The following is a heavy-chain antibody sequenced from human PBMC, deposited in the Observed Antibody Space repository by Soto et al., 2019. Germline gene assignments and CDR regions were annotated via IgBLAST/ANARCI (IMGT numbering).Heavy chain of an antibody. Sequence: PSETLSLTCAVSGCSISSGGYSWSWIRQPPGKGLEWIGYMYHSGSTYYNPSLKSRVTISIDRSKNQFSLKLSSVTAADTAVYYCARVPDYWGQGILVAV. J-gene: IGHJ4*02. V-gene: IGHV4-30-2*01. CDR3: ARVPDY. D-gene: IGHD2-2*01. CDR1: GCSISSGGYS. CDR2: MYHSGST.